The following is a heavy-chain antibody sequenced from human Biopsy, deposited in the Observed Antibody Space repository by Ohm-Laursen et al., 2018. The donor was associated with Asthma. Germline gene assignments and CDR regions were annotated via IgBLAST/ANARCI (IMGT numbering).Heavy chain of an antibody. CDR2: ISVYNGNT. CDR1: GYTFNSAG. CDR3: ARAVDYSHYYGIDV. J-gene: IGHJ6*02. D-gene: IGHD3-10*01. Sequence: GSSVKVSCKTSGYTFNSAGITWVRQAPGQGLEWMGWISVYNGNTKVAQKLQGRVTMITGTSTSTAYMELRSLRSDDTAVYFCARAVDYSHYYGIDVWGQGTTVTVS. V-gene: IGHV1-18*01.